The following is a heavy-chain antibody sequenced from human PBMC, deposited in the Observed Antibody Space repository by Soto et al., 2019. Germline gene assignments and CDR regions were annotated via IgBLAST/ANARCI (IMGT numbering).Heavy chain of an antibody. J-gene: IGHJ6*02. CDR3: ARGAFTRLVDSCYCYAMDV. CDR1: GYTFTTYA. Sequence: ASVTVSCKTSGYTFTTYAMHWVRQAPGQRLEWMGCINTGKGNIKYSQKLLGRVTITRATSATTAYMELSSLRSEDTAVYYCARGAFTRLVDSCYCYAMDVWGQGTTVTVSS. CDR2: INTGKGNI. V-gene: IGHV1-3*04. D-gene: IGHD1-26*01.